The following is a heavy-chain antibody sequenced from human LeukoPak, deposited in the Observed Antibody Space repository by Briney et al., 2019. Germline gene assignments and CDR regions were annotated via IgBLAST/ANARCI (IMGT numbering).Heavy chain of an antibody. V-gene: IGHV1-2*02. Sequence: GASVKVSCKASGYTFTGYYIHWVRQAPGQGLEWMGWINPHSGGTNYAQKFQGGVTMTRDTSISTAYMELSRLRSDDTAVYYCARVAIAAAHSDYWGQGTLVTVSS. CDR1: GYTFTGYY. CDR3: ARVAIAAAHSDY. CDR2: INPHSGGT. J-gene: IGHJ4*02. D-gene: IGHD6-13*01.